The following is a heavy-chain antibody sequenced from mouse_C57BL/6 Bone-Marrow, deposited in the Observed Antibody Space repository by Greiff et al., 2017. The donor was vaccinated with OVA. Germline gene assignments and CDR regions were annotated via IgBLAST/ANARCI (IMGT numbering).Heavy chain of an antibody. Sequence: QVHVKQPGAELVKPGASVKLSCKASGYTFTSYWMQWVKQRPGQGLEWIGEIDPSDSYTNYNQKFKGKATLTVDTSSSTAYMQLSSLTSEDSAVYYCARRKFITTVVAEYFDVWGTGTTVTVSS. CDR1: GYTFTSYW. CDR2: IDPSDSYT. D-gene: IGHD1-1*01. V-gene: IGHV1-50*01. J-gene: IGHJ1*03. CDR3: ARRKFITTVVAEYFDV.